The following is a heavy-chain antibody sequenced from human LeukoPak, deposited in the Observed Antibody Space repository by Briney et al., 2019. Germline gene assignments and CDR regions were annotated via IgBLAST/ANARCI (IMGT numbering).Heavy chain of an antibody. Sequence: GGSLRLSCAASGFSFSGYGMHWVHQAPGKGLEWVTFIRYDGSTKSYADSVKGRFTIARDNSKNTLYLQMNSLGAEDTAVYYCAKESDGENFDYWGQGTLVTVSS. D-gene: IGHD3-10*01. J-gene: IGHJ4*02. CDR3: AKESDGENFDY. CDR2: IRYDGSTK. V-gene: IGHV3-30*02. CDR1: GFSFSGYG.